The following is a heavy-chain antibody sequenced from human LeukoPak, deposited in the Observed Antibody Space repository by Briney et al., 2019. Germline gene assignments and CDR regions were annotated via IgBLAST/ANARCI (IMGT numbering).Heavy chain of an antibody. CDR2: MWYDGSNE. CDR1: GFTFSSYG. V-gene: IGHV3-33*01. D-gene: IGHD5-24*01. Sequence: GSLRLSCAASGFTFSSYGMHWVRQAPGKGLEWGAGMWYDGSNEYYAGSVQGRFTIFRDITKNTLYLQMNSLRAEDTAIYYCARDSARDGYNYYFDHWGQGTLVTVSS. J-gene: IGHJ4*02. CDR3: ARDSARDGYNYYFDH.